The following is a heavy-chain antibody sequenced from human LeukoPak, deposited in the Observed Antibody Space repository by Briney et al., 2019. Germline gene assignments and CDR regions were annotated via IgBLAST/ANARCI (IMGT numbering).Heavy chain of an antibody. D-gene: IGHD3-16*01. CDR3: TTWVGDTSYHYYYYMDV. V-gene: IGHV3-15*01. CDR1: GFTFSNAW. Sequence: GGSLRLSCAASGFTFSNAWMSWVRQAPGKGLEWVGRIKSKTDGGTTDYAAPVKGRFTISRDDSKNTLYLQMNSLKTEDTAVYYCTTWVGDTSYHYYYYMDVWGKGTTVTVSS. CDR2: IKSKTDGGTT. J-gene: IGHJ6*03.